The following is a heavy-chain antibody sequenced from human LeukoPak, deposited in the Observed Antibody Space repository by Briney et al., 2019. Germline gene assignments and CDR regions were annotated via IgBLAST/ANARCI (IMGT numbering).Heavy chain of an antibody. D-gene: IGHD6-13*01. CDR1: GGSISSNNW. CDR2: IYHSGST. Sequence: SGTLSLTCAVSGGSISSNNWWSWVRQPPGKGLEWIGEIYHSGSTNYNPSLKSRVTMSVDKSRNQSSLKLSSVTAADTAVYYCARGGSSWYNWFDPWGQGTLVTVSS. CDR3: ARGGSSWYNWFDP. J-gene: IGHJ5*02. V-gene: IGHV4-4*02.